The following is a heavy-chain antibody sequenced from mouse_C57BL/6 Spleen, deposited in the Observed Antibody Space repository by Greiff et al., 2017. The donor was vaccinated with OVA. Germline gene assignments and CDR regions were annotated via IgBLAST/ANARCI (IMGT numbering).Heavy chain of an antibody. Sequence: EVQLQQSGPELVKPGASVKISCKASGYSFTGYYMNWVKQSPEKSLEWIGEINPSTGGTTYNQKFKAKATLTVDKSSSTAYMQLKSLTSDDSAVYYCARDDGAYWGQGTTLTVSS. J-gene: IGHJ2*01. CDR1: GYSFTGYY. CDR3: ARDDGAY. D-gene: IGHD2-3*01. V-gene: IGHV1-42*01. CDR2: INPSTGGT.